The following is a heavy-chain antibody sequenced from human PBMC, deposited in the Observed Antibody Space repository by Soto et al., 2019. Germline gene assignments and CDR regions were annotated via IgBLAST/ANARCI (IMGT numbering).Heavy chain of an antibody. CDR2: IKQDGTEN. CDR1: AFTFSSYW. Sequence: PGGSLRLSCAASAFTFSSYWMTWVRQAPGKGLEWVAHIKQDGTENFYADSVKGRFTISRDNAKNTLYLQMNSLRAEDTAVYYCARSQHSSSLAVFDYWGQGTLVTVSS. J-gene: IGHJ4*02. V-gene: IGHV3-7*01. CDR3: ARSQHSSSLAVFDY. D-gene: IGHD6-13*01.